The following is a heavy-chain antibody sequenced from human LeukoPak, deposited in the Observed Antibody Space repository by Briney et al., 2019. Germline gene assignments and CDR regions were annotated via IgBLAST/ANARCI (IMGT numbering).Heavy chain of an antibody. J-gene: IGHJ5*01. D-gene: IGHD2-2*01. CDR2: IIPIFGTA. CDR3: ARDLAYCSSTSCYGWFDY. Sequence: SVKVSCKASGGTFSSYAISWVRQAPGQGLEWMGGIIPIFGTANYAQKFQGRVTITADESTSTAYMAQSSLRSEATAVYYCARDLAYCSSTSCYGWFDYWGQGTLVTVSS. V-gene: IGHV1-69*01. CDR1: GGTFSSYA.